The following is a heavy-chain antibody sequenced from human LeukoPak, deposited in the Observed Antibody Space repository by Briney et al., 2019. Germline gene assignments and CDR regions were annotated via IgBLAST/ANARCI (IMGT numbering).Heavy chain of an antibody. J-gene: IGHJ3*02. CDR1: GFTFDDYG. V-gene: IGHV3-21*01. CDR2: ISSSSSYI. D-gene: IGHD2-21*01. CDR3: ARVVMVEAFDI. Sequence: PGGSLRLSCAASGFTFDDYGMSWVRQAPGKGLEWVSSISSSSSYIYYADSVKGRFTISRDNAKNSLYLQTNSLRAEDTAVYYCARVVMVEAFDIWGQGTMVTVSS.